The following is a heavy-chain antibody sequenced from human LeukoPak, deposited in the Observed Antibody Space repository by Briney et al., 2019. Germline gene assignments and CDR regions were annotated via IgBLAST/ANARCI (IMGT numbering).Heavy chain of an antibody. CDR2: IILIFGTA. V-gene: IGHV1-69*05. D-gene: IGHD6-13*01. Sequence: SVKVSCKASEGTFSSYAISWVRQTPGQGVEWMVRIILIFGTANYAQKFQGRVTITTDESTSTAYRELSSLRSEDTAVYYCARDSSSYRYYFDYWGQGTLVTVSS. CDR3: ARDSSSYRYYFDY. CDR1: EGTFSSYA. J-gene: IGHJ4*02.